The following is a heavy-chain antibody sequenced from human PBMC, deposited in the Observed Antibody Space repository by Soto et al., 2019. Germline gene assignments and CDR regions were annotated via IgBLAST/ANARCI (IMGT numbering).Heavy chain of an antibody. CDR3: TRVRVVYCSSTSCRRPTNAFDI. Sequence: GGSLRLSCAASGFTFSGSAMHWVRQASGKGLEWVGRIRSKANSYATAYAASVKGRFTISRDDSKNTAYLQMNSLKTEDTAVYYCTRVRVVYCSSTSCRRPTNAFDIWGQGTMVTVSS. D-gene: IGHD2-2*01. J-gene: IGHJ3*02. V-gene: IGHV3-73*01. CDR1: GFTFSGSA. CDR2: IRSKANSYAT.